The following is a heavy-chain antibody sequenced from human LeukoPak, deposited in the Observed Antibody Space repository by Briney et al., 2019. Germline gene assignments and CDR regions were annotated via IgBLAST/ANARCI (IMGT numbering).Heavy chain of an antibody. CDR3: ARDNSSGWSLDYYYYMVV. Sequence: ASVKVSCKASGYTFTGYYMHWVRQAPGQGLEWMGWINPNSGGTNYAQKFQGRVTMTRDTSISTAYMELSRLRSDETAVYYCARDNSSGWSLDYYYYMVVWGKGTTVTVSS. D-gene: IGHD6-19*01. J-gene: IGHJ6*03. CDR2: INPNSGGT. CDR1: GYTFTGYY. V-gene: IGHV1-2*02.